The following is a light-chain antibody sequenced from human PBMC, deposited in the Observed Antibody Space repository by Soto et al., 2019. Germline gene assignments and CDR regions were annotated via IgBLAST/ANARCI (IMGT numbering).Light chain of an antibody. CDR1: QSVSSTY. CDR2: GAS. V-gene: IGKV3-20*01. Sequence: EIVLTQSPGTLSWSPGERATLSCRASQSVSSTYLAWYQQKPGQPPRLLIYGASTRATGIPDRFSGSGSGTDFTLTISRLEPEDFAVYYCQQYDFSPRTFGQGTKVEIK. J-gene: IGKJ1*01. CDR3: QQYDFSPRT.